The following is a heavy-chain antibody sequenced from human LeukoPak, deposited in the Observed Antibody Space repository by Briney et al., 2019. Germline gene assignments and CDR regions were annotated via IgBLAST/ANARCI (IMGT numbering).Heavy chain of an antibody. CDR1: GFTFSSYA. CDR3: ASGIRAFDN. Sequence: GGSLRLSCAASGFTFSSYAMHWVRQAPGKGLEYVSAISSNGGSTYYANSVKGRFTISRDNSKNTLYLQMGSLRAEDMAVYYCASGIRAFDNWGQGTLVTVSA. CDR2: ISSNGGST. D-gene: IGHD1-26*01. J-gene: IGHJ4*02. V-gene: IGHV3-64*01.